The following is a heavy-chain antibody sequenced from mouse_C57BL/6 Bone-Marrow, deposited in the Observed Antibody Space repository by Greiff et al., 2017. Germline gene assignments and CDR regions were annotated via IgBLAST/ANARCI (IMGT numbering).Heavy chain of an antibody. V-gene: IGHV1-18*01. J-gene: IGHJ4*01. CDR2: INPNNGGT. CDR3: ARWLLPYAMDY. Sequence: VQLQQSGPELVKPGASVKIPCKASGYTFTDYNMDWVQQSPGKSLEWIGDINPNNGGTIYNQKFKGKATLTVDKSSCTAYMELRSLTSEDTAVYYCARWLLPYAMDYWGQGTSVTVSS. CDR1: GYTFTDYN. D-gene: IGHD2-3*01.